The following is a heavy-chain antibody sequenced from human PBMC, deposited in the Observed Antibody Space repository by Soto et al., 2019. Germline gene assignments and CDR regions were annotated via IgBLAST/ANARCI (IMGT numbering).Heavy chain of an antibody. CDR2: IYYSGST. D-gene: IGHD3-9*01. J-gene: IGHJ4*02. Sequence: SETLSLTCTVSGGSVSSGSYYWSWIRQPPGKGLEWIGYIYYSGSTNYNPSLKSRVTISVDTSKNQFSLKLSSVTAADTAVYYCARKLLRYFDWLPGVGYFDYWGQGTLVTVSS. CDR3: ARKLLRYFDWLPGVGYFDY. V-gene: IGHV4-61*01. CDR1: GGSVSSGSYY.